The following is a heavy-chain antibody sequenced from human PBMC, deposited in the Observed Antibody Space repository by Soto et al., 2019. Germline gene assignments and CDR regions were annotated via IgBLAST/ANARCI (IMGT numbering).Heavy chain of an antibody. V-gene: IGHV3-23*01. J-gene: IGHJ4*02. Sequence: EVQLLESGGGLVQPGESLRLSCAASGFTFSSYAMIWVRQAPGKGLEWVSGISGSDGRTYFADSVKGRFTISRDNSTNPRYLQMNSLRAEDTAIYYCAKDGYFDPRGTFDYWGQGTLVTVSS. CDR3: AKDGYFDPRGTFDY. CDR2: ISGSDGRT. CDR1: GFTFSSYA. D-gene: IGHD3-22*01.